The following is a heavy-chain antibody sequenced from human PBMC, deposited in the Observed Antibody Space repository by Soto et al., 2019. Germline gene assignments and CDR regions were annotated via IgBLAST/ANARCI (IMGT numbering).Heavy chain of an antibody. Sequence: GGSLRLSCAASGFTFSSYAMSWVRQAPGKGLEWVSAISGSGGSTYYADSVKGRFTISRDNSKNTLYLQMNSLRAEDTAVYYCAKRDYEGCSYPYFDYWGQGTLVTVSS. CDR2: ISGSGGST. J-gene: IGHJ4*02. CDR1: GFTFSSYA. D-gene: IGHD5-18*01. CDR3: AKRDYEGCSYPYFDY. V-gene: IGHV3-23*01.